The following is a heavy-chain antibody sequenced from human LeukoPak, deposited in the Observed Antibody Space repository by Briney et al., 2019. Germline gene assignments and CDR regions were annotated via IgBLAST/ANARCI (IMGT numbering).Heavy chain of an antibody. V-gene: IGHV3-21*01. Sequence: ETLSLTCTVSGGSISSYYWSWIRQPPGKGLEWVSSISSSSSYIYYADSVKGRFTISRDNAKNSLYLQMNSLRAEDTAVYYCARPTFSGLDAFDIWGQGTMVTVSS. CDR3: ARPTFSGLDAFDI. CDR1: GGSISSYY. D-gene: IGHD6-19*01. J-gene: IGHJ3*02. CDR2: ISSSSSYI.